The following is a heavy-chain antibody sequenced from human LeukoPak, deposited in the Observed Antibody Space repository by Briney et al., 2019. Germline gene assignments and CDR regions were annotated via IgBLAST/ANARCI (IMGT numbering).Heavy chain of an antibody. J-gene: IGHJ5*02. CDR2: VDPEDGET. CDR1: GYTFTDYY. Sequence: ASVKVSCKASGYTFTDYYMHWVQQAPGKGLEWMGRVDPEDGETIYAEKFQGRVTITADTSTDTAYMELSSLRSEDTAVYYCARDHNGFDPWGQGTLVTVSS. V-gene: IGHV1-69-2*01. CDR3: ARDHNGFDP.